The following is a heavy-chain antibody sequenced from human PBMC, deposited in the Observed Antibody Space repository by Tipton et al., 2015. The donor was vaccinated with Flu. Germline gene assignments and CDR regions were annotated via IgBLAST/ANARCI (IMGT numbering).Heavy chain of an antibody. J-gene: IGHJ4*02. CDR2: IKRDGSEK. V-gene: IGHV3-7*01. D-gene: IGHD1-26*01. CDR1: GFTLSSYW. Sequence: SLRLSCAASGFTLSSYWMSWVRQAPGKGLEWVANIKRDGSEKYYVDSVKGRFTISRDNAKNSLYLQMNSLRAEDTAVYYCARDMYSPYSGSYFDYWGQGTLVTVSS. CDR3: ARDMYSPYSGSYFDY.